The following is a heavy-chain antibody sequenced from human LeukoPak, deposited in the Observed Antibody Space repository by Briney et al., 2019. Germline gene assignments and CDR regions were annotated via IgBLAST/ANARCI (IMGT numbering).Heavy chain of an antibody. J-gene: IGHJ4*02. CDR2: IKQDGSEK. CDR1: GFTFSSYS. CDR3: ARVRSSMELV. Sequence: GGSLRLSCAASGFTFSSYSMNWVRQAPGKGLEWVANIKQDGSEKYYVDSLKGRFTISRDNAKNSLYLQMNSLRAEDTAVYYCARVRSSMELVWGQGTLVTVSS. V-gene: IGHV3-7*05. D-gene: IGHD1-7*01.